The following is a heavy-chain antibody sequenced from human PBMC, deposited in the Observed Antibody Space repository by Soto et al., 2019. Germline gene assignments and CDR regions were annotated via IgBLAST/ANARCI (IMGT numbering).Heavy chain of an antibody. V-gene: IGHV3-23*01. D-gene: IGHD3-3*01. CDR1: GFTFSSYA. J-gene: IGHJ6*02. CDR2: ISGSGGST. CDR3: AKEDDFWSGYFPAYYYYGMDV. Sequence: GGSLRLSCAASGFTFSSYAMSWVRQAPGKGLEWVSAISGSGGSTYYADSVKGRFTISRDNSKNTLYLQMNSLRAEDTAVYYCAKEDDFWSGYFPAYYYYGMDVWGQGTTVTVSS.